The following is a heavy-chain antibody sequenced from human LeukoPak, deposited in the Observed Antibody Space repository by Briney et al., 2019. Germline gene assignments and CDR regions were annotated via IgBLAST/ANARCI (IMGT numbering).Heavy chain of an antibody. CDR3: ARSYCGGDGYFLIEVYYYYGMDV. V-gene: IGHV3-30-3*01. CDR2: ISYDGSNK. J-gene: IGHJ6*02. D-gene: IGHD2-21*02. CDR1: GFTFSSYA. Sequence: GGSLRLSCAASGFTFSSYAMHWVRQAPGKGLEWVAGISYDGSNKYYAASVKGRFTISRDNSKNTLYLQMNRLRAEDTAVYYCARSYCGGDGYFLIEVYYYYGMDVWGQGTTVTVSS.